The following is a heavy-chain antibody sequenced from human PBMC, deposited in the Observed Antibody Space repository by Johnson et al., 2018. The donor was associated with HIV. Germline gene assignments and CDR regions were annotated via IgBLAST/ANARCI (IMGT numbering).Heavy chain of an antibody. CDR2: INRDGSEK. V-gene: IGHV3-7*01. CDR1: GFTFRSYW. Sequence: VQLVESGGGLVQRGGSLRISCAASGFTFRSYWMSWVRQAPGKGLEWVANINRDGSEKYYVDSVKGRFTISRDNAEKSLYLQMNSLRAEDTAVYYALLGQDGGGIWGQGTMVTVSS. CDR3: LLGQDGGGI. D-gene: IGHD3-16*01. J-gene: IGHJ3*02.